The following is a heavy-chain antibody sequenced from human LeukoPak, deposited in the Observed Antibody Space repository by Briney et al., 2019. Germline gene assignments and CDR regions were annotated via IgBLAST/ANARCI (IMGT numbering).Heavy chain of an antibody. V-gene: IGHV3-7*01. Sequence: GGSLRLSCAASGFTFSSYWMSWVRQAPGKGLEWVANIKQDGSEKYYVDSVKGRFTISRDNAKNSLYLQMSSLRAEDTAVYYCARGPHSSGWYYFDYWGQGTLVTVSS. D-gene: IGHD6-19*01. CDR2: IKQDGSEK. J-gene: IGHJ4*02. CDR3: ARGPHSSGWYYFDY. CDR1: GFTFSSYW.